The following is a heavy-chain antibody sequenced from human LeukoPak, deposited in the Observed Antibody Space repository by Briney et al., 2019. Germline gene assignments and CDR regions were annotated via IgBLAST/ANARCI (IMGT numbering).Heavy chain of an antibody. J-gene: IGHJ4*02. D-gene: IGHD2-15*01. CDR3: ARGRRYCSGGSCFYYFDY. V-gene: IGHV1-8*03. CDR2: TNPNSGNT. CDR1: GYTFTSYD. Sequence: ASVKVSCKASGYTFTSYDINWVRQATGQGLEWMGWTNPNSGNTGYAQKFQGRVTITRNTSISTAYMELSSLRSEDTAVYYCARGRRYCSGGSCFYYFDYWGQGTLVTVSS.